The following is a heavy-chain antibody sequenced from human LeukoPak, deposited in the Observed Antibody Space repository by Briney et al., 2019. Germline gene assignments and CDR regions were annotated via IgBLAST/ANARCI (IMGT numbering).Heavy chain of an antibody. V-gene: IGHV3-23*01. CDR3: AKGPMGRGFDY. Sequence: PGGSLRLSCAASGFTFSSYWMSWVRQAPGKGLEWVSAISGSGGNTYYSDSVKGRFTISRDNSKNTLYLQMNSLRAEDTAIYYCAKGPMGRGFDYWGQGTLVTVSS. CDR1: GFTFSSYW. J-gene: IGHJ4*02. D-gene: IGHD3-10*01. CDR2: ISGSGGNT.